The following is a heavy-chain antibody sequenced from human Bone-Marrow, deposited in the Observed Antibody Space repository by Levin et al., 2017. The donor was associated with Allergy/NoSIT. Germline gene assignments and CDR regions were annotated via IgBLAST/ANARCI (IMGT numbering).Heavy chain of an antibody. Sequence: GESLKISCTTSGFTFGDYAMSWFRQPPGKGLEWVSLIKSKPYGGTTEYAASVKGRFTISRDDSKIILYLHMISLNTEDTAVYYCERSNSGLYYSRGGDWGQGTLVTVSA. V-gene: IGHV3-49*03. D-gene: IGHD2/OR15-2a*01. CDR2: IKSKPYGGTT. J-gene: IGHJ4*02. CDR1: GFTFGDYA. CDR3: ERSNSGLYYSRGGD.